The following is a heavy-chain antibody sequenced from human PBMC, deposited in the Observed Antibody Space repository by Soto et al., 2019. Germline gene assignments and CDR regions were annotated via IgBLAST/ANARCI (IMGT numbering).Heavy chain of an antibody. V-gene: IGHV4-59*11. CDR3: ARGNVVVAATSYYYYMDV. CDR2: IYYSGST. Sequence: SETLSLTCTVSCVSISSHYCSCILQPPGKGLEWIGYIYYSGSTNYNPSLKSRVTISVDTSKNQFSLKLSSVTAADTAVYYCARGNVVVAATSYYYYMDVWGKGTTVTVSS. J-gene: IGHJ6*03. CDR1: CVSISSHY. D-gene: IGHD2-15*01.